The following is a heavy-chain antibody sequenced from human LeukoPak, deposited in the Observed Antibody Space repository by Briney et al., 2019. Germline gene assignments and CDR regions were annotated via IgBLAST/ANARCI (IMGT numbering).Heavy chain of an antibody. CDR1: GFTFSSYA. J-gene: IGHJ4*02. V-gene: IGHV3-23*01. Sequence: GGSLRLSCAASGFTFSSYAMSWVRQASGKGLEWVSAISGSGGSTYYADSVKGRFTISRDNSKNTLYLQMNSLRAEDTAVYYCAKCGYSYGYPFDYWGQGTLVTVSS. CDR3: AKCGYSYGYPFDY. D-gene: IGHD5-18*01. CDR2: ISGSGGST.